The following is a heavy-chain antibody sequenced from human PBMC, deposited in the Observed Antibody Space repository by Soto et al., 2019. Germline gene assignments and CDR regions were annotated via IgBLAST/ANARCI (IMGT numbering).Heavy chain of an antibody. CDR3: ARGRLLATIKVPFEF. CDR1: GYTLSELS. D-gene: IGHD5-12*01. Sequence: ASVKVSCKVSGYTLSELSVHWVRQTPGKGLEWMGAFDHEDGKTIYAQKFQGRVTMTEDTATDTAYMELSSLSSEDTAVYYFARGRLLATIKVPFEFWGQGTLVTVSS. V-gene: IGHV1-24*01. J-gene: IGHJ4*02. CDR2: FDHEDGKT.